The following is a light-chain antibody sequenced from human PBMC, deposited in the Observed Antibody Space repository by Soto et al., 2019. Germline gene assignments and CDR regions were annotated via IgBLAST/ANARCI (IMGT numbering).Light chain of an antibody. CDR1: QSVGSY. Sequence: EIVVTQSPATLSLSPGERATLSCRTSQSVGSYLAWYQKKPGKAPRLLIYDASNRATGIPARFSGSGSGTEFTLTISSLQSEDFAFYYCQQYNNWWTFGQGTRVDIK. CDR2: DAS. J-gene: IGKJ1*01. V-gene: IGKV3-15*01. CDR3: QQYNNWWT.